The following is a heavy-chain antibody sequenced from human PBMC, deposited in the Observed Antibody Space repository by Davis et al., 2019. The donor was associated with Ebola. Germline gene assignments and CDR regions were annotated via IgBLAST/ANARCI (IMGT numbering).Heavy chain of an antibody. CDR1: GFTFSNYA. J-gene: IGHJ6*02. CDR3: ARGEMATIYYYYGMDV. V-gene: IGHV3-66*01. Sequence: GESLKISCAASGFTFSNYAMSWVRQAPGKGLEWVSVIGDSTFYADSVKGRFTISSDNSKNTLYLQMNRLSAEDTAVYYCARGEMATIYYYYGMDVWGQGTTVTVSS. CDR2: IGDST. D-gene: IGHD5-24*01.